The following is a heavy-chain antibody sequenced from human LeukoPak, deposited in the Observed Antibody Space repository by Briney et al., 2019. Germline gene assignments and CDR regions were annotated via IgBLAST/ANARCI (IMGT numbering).Heavy chain of an antibody. J-gene: IGHJ4*02. CDR2: ISYDGSNK. Sequence: GGSLRLSCAASGFTFSSYAMHWVRQAPGKGLEWVAVISYDGSNKYYADSVKGRFTISRDSSKNTLYLQMNSLRAEDTAVYYCAKPHLEYYYDSSGYSYWGQGTLVTVSS. CDR1: GFTFSSYA. D-gene: IGHD3-22*01. CDR3: AKPHLEYYYDSSGYSY. V-gene: IGHV3-30*04.